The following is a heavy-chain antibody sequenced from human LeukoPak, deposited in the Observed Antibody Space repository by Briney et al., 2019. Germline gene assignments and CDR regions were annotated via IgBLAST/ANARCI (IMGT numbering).Heavy chain of an antibody. D-gene: IGHD6-13*01. J-gene: IGHJ3*01. V-gene: IGHV3-7*01. CDR1: GFTSTTAW. CDR3: VVYKYILSWSAFDF. CDR2: IRQDGSDK. Sequence: PGGSLTLSCAISGFTSTTAWMTWVRQAPGKGLEWVADIRQDGSDKYYVDSVKGRFIISRDNAKKSVSLHMNNLRVKDTAVYYCVVYKYILSWSAFDFWGRGTMVTVSS.